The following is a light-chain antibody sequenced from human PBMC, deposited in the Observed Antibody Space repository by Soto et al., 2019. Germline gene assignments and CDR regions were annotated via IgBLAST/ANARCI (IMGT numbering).Light chain of an antibody. Sequence: DIQMTQSPSTLSGSVGDRVTITCRASQTISSWLAWYQQKPGKAPNLLIHTASTLQSGVPSRFSGSGSGTEFTLTISSLQPEDCATYYCQQRNSYPITFGQGTRLEIK. CDR3: QQRNSYPIT. CDR2: TAS. J-gene: IGKJ5*01. CDR1: QTISSW. V-gene: IGKV1-5*01.